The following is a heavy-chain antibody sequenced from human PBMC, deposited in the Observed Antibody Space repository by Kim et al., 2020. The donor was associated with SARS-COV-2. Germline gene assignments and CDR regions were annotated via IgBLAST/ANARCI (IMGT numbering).Heavy chain of an antibody. J-gene: IGHJ6*02. CDR2: ISYDGSNK. CDR1: GFTFSGYA. V-gene: IGHV3-30*04. D-gene: IGHD3-10*01. CDR3: ARDLVQFYGSGSPLVSGMDV. Sequence: GGSLRLSCAASGFTFSGYAMHWVRQAPGKGLQWVAVISYDGSNKYYADSVQGRFTISRDNSKNTLFLQMNSLRGDDTAVYYCARDLVQFYGSGSPLVSGMDVWGQGTTVTVSS.